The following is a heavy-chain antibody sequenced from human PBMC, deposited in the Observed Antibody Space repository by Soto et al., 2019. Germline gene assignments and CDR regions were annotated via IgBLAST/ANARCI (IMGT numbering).Heavy chain of an antibody. CDR2: INPNSGGT. Sequence: ASVKVSCKASGYTFTGYYMHLVRQAPGQGLEWMGWINPNSGGTNYAQKFQGRVTMTRDTSISTAYMELSRLRSDDTAVYYCARDLFGYNWFDPWGQGTLVTVSS. D-gene: IGHD3-10*02. J-gene: IGHJ5*02. CDR1: GYTFTGYY. V-gene: IGHV1-2*02. CDR3: ARDLFGYNWFDP.